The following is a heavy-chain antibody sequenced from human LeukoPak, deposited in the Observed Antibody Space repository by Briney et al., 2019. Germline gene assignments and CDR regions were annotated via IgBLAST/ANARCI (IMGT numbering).Heavy chain of an antibody. CDR1: GFTFSSYA. J-gene: IGHJ5*02. CDR2: ISYDGSNK. CDR3: ARDLYCSGGSCYESNWFDP. V-gene: IGHV3-30*04. Sequence: PGRSLRLSCAASGFTFSSYAMHWVRQAPGKGLEWVAVISYDGSNKYYADSVKGRSTISRDNSKNTLYLQMNSLRAEDTAVYYRARDLYCSGGSCYESNWFDPWGQGTLVTVSS. D-gene: IGHD2-15*01.